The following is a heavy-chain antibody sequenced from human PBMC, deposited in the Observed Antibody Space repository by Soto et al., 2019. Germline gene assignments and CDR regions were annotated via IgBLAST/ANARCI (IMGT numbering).Heavy chain of an antibody. CDR1: GGSISSYY. CDR3: ARAEKRGLILYYPGGVDAFDI. Sequence: SETLSLTCTVSGGSISSYYWSWIRQPPGKGLEWIGYIYYSGSTNYNPSLKSRVTISVDTSKNQFSLKLSSVTAADTAVYYCARAEKRGLILYYPGGVDAFDIWGQGTMVTVSS. J-gene: IGHJ3*02. D-gene: IGHD2-8*01. V-gene: IGHV4-59*01. CDR2: IYYSGST.